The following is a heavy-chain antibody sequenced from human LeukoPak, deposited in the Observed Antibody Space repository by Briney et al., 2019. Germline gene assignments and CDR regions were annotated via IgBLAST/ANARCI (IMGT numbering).Heavy chain of an antibody. Sequence: SETLSLTCTVSGGSISSYYWSWIRQPPGKGLEWIGYIYYSGSTNYSPSLKSRVTISVDTSKNQFSLKLSSVTAADTAVYYCARTTGNVLLWFGGDYYFDYWGQGTLVTVSS. J-gene: IGHJ4*02. CDR2: IYYSGST. CDR3: ARTTGNVLLWFGGDYYFDY. CDR1: GGSISSYY. V-gene: IGHV4-59*08. D-gene: IGHD3-10*01.